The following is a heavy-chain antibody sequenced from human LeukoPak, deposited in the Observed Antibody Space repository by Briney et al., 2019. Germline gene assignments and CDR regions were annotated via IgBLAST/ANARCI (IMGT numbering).Heavy chain of an antibody. J-gene: IGHJ3*02. CDR2: IIPIFGTA. V-gene: IGHV1-69*05. CDR1: GGTFSSYS. Sequence: ASVKVSCTASGGTFSSYSISWVRQAPAQGLGGMGRIIPIFGTANYAQNIQGRVSITTDESTSTAYMELSSLRSEDTAVYYCARASRVQYGKSDAFDIWGQGTMVTVSS. D-gene: IGHD4-11*01. CDR3: ARASRVQYGKSDAFDI.